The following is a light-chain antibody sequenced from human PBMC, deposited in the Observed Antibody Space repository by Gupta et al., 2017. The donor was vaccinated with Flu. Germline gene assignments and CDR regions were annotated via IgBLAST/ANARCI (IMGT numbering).Light chain of an antibody. J-gene: IGKJ4*01. CDR3: HQSRSLPLT. V-gene: IGKV6-21*01. CDR1: ESVGSS. CDR2: SAS. Sequence: ELVLTQSPNFQSVTPKDAVTITCRSCESVGSSLDWYQQKAGQSPKHLIKSASKSLSGVPSRFSGGGSGTDFTLTINSLESEDAATYYCHQSRSLPLTFGGGTKVEIK.